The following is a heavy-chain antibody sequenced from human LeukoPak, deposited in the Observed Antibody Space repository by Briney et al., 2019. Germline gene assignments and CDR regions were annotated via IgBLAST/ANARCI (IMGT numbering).Heavy chain of an antibody. CDR3: ARCPTTVIHRYYGMDV. J-gene: IGHJ6*02. Sequence: GASVKVSCKASGGTFSSYAISWVRQAPGQGLEWMGGIIPIFGTANYAQKFQGRVTITADESTSTAYMELSSLRSEDTAVYYCARCPTTVIHRYYGMDVWGQGTTVTVSS. CDR2: IIPIFGTA. V-gene: IGHV1-69*13. CDR1: GGTFSSYA. D-gene: IGHD4-17*01.